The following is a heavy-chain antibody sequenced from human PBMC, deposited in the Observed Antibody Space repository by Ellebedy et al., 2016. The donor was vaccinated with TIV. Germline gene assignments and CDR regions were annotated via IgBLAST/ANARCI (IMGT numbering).Heavy chain of an antibody. Sequence: GSLRLSCTVSGGSVSNNIYYWSWIRQPPGKGLEWIGYIYYSGNSKYNPSLKSRVTMSVDTSKNQFSLKLSSVTAVDTAVYYCARGDTSALDYWGQGMLVTVSS. J-gene: IGHJ4*02. CDR3: ARGDTSALDY. V-gene: IGHV4-61*01. CDR2: IYYSGNS. CDR1: GGSVSNNIYY.